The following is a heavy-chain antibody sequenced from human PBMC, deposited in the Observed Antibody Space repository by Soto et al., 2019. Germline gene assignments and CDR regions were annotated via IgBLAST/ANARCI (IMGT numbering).Heavy chain of an antibody. CDR1: GFTFSNYA. D-gene: IGHD3-9*01. Sequence: AGGSLRLSCAASGFTFSNYAMSWVRQAPGKGLEWVSAISGSGGSTYYADSVKGRFAISRDNSKNTLFLQMNSLRAEDTAVYYCAKDHHYDILTGYYGYWGQGALVTVSS. CDR3: AKDHHYDILTGYYGY. CDR2: ISGSGGST. J-gene: IGHJ4*02. V-gene: IGHV3-23*01.